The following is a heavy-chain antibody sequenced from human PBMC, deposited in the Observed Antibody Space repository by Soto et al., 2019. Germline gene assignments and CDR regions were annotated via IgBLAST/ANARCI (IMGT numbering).Heavy chain of an antibody. CDR1: GFTFSSYA. CDR2: FSYDGSNK. J-gene: IGHJ3*01. D-gene: IGHD3-22*01. Sequence: GGSLRLSCAASGFTFSSYAMHWVRQAPGKGLEWVAFFSYDGSNKYYADSVKGRFTISRDNSKNTLYLQMNSLRAEDTAVYYCSRDQLYYNDISGRPLNAFDVWGQGTMVTVSS. V-gene: IGHV3-30-3*01. CDR3: SRDQLYYNDISGRPLNAFDV.